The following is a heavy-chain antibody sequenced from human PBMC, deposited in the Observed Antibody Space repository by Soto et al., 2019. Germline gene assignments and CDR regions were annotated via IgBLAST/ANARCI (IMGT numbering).Heavy chain of an antibody. CDR3: ARDNVGENSVYYYGMDV. V-gene: IGHV6-1*01. Sequence: SHTLSLTCAISGDSVSSTSAAWSWIRQSPSRGLEWLGRTYYRSKWYSDYAVSVKSRITINPDTSKNQFSLQLNSVTPEDTAVYYCARDNVGENSVYYYGMDVWGQGTTVTVS. D-gene: IGHD1-26*01. CDR2: TYYRSKWYS. J-gene: IGHJ6*02. CDR1: GDSVSSTSAA.